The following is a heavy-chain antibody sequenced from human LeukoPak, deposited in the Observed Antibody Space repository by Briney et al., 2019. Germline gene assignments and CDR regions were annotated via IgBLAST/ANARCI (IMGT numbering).Heavy chain of an antibody. Sequence: SETLSLTCTVSGASVSGSPYYWGWIRQPPGKGLEWIGSIYSSGSTYYNASLQSRVTISIETSKNQISLRLNSVTAADTAIYYCAKSGSYGLIDYWGQGTLVTVSS. CDR3: AKSGSYGLIDY. CDR1: GASVSGSPYY. J-gene: IGHJ4*02. D-gene: IGHD1-26*01. V-gene: IGHV4-39*01. CDR2: IYSSGST.